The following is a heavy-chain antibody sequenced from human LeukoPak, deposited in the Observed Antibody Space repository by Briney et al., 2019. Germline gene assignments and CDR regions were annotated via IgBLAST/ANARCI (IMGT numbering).Heavy chain of an antibody. CDR1: GFTVSSNS. V-gene: IGHV3-53*01. D-gene: IGHD2-15*01. CDR2: ISSGGNT. J-gene: IGHJ4*02. Sequence: GGSLRLSCKVSGFTVSSNSWSWVRQAPGKGLEWVSFISSGGNTDHSDSVKGRFTISRDNSKNTLYLQMNSLRAVDTAIYYCARRAGEYSHPYDYWGQGTLVTVSS. CDR3: ARRAGEYSHPYDY.